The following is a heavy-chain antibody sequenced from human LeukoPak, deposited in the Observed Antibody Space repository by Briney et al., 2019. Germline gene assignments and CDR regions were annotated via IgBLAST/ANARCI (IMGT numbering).Heavy chain of an antibody. CDR1: GFTFSTYS. Sequence: GGSLRLSCAASGFTFSTYSMNWVRQAPGEGLEWVSSIGSSNSYIYYADSVKGRFTISRDNAKNSLYLQMNSLRAEDTAVYYCARDLSSSWYSGAYYYYYMDVWGKGTTVTVSS. V-gene: IGHV3-21*01. D-gene: IGHD1-26*01. CDR2: IGSSNSYI. CDR3: ARDLSSSWYSGAYYYYYMDV. J-gene: IGHJ6*03.